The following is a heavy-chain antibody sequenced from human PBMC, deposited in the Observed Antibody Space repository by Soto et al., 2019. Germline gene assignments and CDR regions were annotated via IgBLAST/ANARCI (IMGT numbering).Heavy chain of an antibody. CDR1: GFTFSSYS. V-gene: IGHV3-48*02. CDR2: ISSSSSTI. Sequence: GGSLRLSCAASGFTFSSYSMNWVRQAPGKGLEWVSYISSSSSTIYYADSVKGRFTISRDNAKNSLYLQMNSLRDEDTAVYYCARDTYYDSSGYPDFDYWGQGTLVTVSS. J-gene: IGHJ4*02. CDR3: ARDTYYDSSGYPDFDY. D-gene: IGHD3-22*01.